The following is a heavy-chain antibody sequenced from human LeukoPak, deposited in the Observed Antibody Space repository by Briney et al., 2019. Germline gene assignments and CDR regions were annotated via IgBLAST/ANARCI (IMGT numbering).Heavy chain of an antibody. D-gene: IGHD4-23*01. J-gene: IGHJ3*02. V-gene: IGHV3-53*01. Sequence: GGSLRLSCAASGFTVSSNYMSWVRQASEKGLEWVSILYSGGAAYYANSVKGRFTISRDNSKNTLYLQMNSLRVEDTTVYYCARTTVESGRYDAFDIWGQGTLVSVSS. CDR1: GFTVSSNY. CDR3: ARTTVESGRYDAFDI. CDR2: LYSGGAA.